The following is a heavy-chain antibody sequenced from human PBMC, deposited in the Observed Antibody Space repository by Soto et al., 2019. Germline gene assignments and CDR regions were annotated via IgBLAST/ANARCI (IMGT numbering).Heavy chain of an antibody. CDR2: ISAYNGNT. Sequence: GASVKVSCKASGYTFTSYGISWVRQAPGQGLEWMGWISAYNGNTNYAQKLQGRVTMTTDTSTSTAYMELRSLRFDDTAVYYCAGDLSVTMVRGIDYWGKGTLVTSPQ. J-gene: IGHJ4*02. V-gene: IGHV1-18*01. D-gene: IGHD3-10*01. CDR3: AGDLSVTMVRGIDY. CDR1: GYTFTSYG.